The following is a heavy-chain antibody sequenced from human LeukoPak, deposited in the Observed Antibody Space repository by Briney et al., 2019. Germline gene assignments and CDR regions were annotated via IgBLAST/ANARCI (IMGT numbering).Heavy chain of an antibody. CDR2: VNPNSGGT. V-gene: IGHV1-2*02. D-gene: IGHD3-3*01. Sequence: ASVKVSCKASGYTFTGYYIHWVRQAPGQGLEWMGWVNPNSGGTQSAQKFQGRVTMTRDTSITTAYMELSRLTSDDTAVYYCARLANTVFGVMPYFFDFWGQGTLVTVSS. CDR1: GYTFTGYY. J-gene: IGHJ4*02. CDR3: ARLANTVFGVMPYFFDF.